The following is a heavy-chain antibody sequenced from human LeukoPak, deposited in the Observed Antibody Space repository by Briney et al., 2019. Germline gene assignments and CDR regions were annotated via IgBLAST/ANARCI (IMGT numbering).Heavy chain of an antibody. CDR3: AKDAYSNAWYGRLGCCQH. J-gene: IGHJ1*01. CDR1: GFTFSSYG. V-gene: IGHV3-30*18. D-gene: IGHD6-19*01. Sequence: GGSLRLSCAASGFTFSSYGMHWVRQAPGKGLEWVAVISYDGSNKYYADSVKGRFTISRDNSNNTLYLQMNGLRPEDTAIYYCAKDAYSNAWYGRLGCCQHWGQGTLVTVSS. CDR2: ISYDGSNK.